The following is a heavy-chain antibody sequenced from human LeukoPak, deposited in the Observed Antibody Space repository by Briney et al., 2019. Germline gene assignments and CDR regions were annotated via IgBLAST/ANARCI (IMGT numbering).Heavy chain of an antibody. J-gene: IGHJ4*02. CDR3: ARAYYYDSSGYPFDY. D-gene: IGHD3-22*01. CDR2: ISYDGSNK. Sequence: GRSLRLSCAASGFTFSSYAMHWVRQAPGKGLEWVAVISYDGSNKYYADSVKGQFTISRDNSKNTLYLQMNSLRAEDTAVYYCARAYYYDSSGYPFDYWGQGTLVTVSS. CDR1: GFTFSSYA. V-gene: IGHV3-30*01.